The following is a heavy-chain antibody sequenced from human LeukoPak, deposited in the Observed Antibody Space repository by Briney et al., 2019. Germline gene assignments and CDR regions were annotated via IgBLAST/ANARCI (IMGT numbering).Heavy chain of an antibody. Sequence: GGSLRLSCAASGFTFSSYAMHWVRQAPGKGLEWVAFIQNDGTNKYYANFVKGRFTISRDYSKNTLYLQMNSLRAEDTAVYYCAKLGYCTVTSCDFDYWGQGTLVTVSS. V-gene: IGHV3-30*02. D-gene: IGHD2-8*02. CDR3: AKLGYCTVTSCDFDY. CDR2: IQNDGTNK. CDR1: GFTFSSYA. J-gene: IGHJ4*02.